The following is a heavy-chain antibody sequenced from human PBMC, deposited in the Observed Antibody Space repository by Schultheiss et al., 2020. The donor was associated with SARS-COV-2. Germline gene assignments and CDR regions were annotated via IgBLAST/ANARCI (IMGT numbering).Heavy chain of an antibody. CDR3: ARAIAAAGTVYYYYYGMDV. D-gene: IGHD6-13*01. CDR1: GGSISSYY. CDR2: IYTSGST. Sequence: SQTLSLTCTVSGGSISSYYWSWIRQPAGKGLEWIGRIYTSGSTNYNPSLKSRVTMSVDTSKNQFSLKLSSVTAADTAVYYCARAIAAAGTVYYYYYGMDVWGQGTTVTVSS. J-gene: IGHJ6*02. V-gene: IGHV4-4*07.